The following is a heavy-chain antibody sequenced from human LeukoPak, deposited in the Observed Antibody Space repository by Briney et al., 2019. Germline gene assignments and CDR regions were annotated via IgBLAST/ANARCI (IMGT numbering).Heavy chain of an antibody. CDR2: ISGSGGST. CDR1: GFTFSSYA. D-gene: IGHD3-3*01. J-gene: IGHJ4*02. V-gene: IGHV3-23*01. CDR3: GANLEWLLLDY. Sequence: GGSLRLSCAASGFTFSSYAMSWVRQAPGKGLEWVSAISGSGGSTYYADSVKGRFTISRDNSKNTLYLQMNSLRAEDTAVCYCGANLEWLLLDYWGQGTLVTVSS.